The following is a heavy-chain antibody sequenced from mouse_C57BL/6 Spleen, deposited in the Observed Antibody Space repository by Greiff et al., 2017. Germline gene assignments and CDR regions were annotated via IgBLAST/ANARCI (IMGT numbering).Heavy chain of an antibody. Sequence: QVQLQQSGAELVKPGASVKLSCKASGYTFTSYWMHWVKQRPGQGLEWIGMIHPNSGSTNYNEKFKSKATLTVDKSSSTAYMQLSSLTSEDSAVYDCVTRYYSNGVYFDYWGQGTTLTVSS. CDR2: IHPNSGST. CDR3: VTRYYSNGVYFDY. D-gene: IGHD2-5*01. CDR1: GYTFTSYW. V-gene: IGHV1-64*01. J-gene: IGHJ2*01.